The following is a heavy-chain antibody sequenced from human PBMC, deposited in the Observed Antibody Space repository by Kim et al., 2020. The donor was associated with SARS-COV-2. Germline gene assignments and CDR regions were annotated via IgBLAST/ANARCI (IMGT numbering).Heavy chain of an antibody. D-gene: IGHD3-16*01. J-gene: IGHJ3*02. CDR1: GFTFSNYA. Sequence: GGSLRLSCAASGFTFSNYAMNWVRQAPGKGLEYVSTISIDSTTFYADSVKGRFTISRDNSKNTLYLHMNSLRAEDTAIYYCAKDRNIPWGAFDIWGQGTMVTVSS. CDR3: AKDRNIPWGAFDI. V-gene: IGHV3-23*01. CDR2: ISIDSTT.